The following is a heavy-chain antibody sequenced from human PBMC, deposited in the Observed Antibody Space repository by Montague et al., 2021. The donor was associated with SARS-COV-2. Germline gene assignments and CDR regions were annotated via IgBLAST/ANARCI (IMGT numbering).Heavy chain of an antibody. J-gene: IGHJ3*02. CDR3: ARQENSSGWFKPDAFDI. Sequence: SETLSLTCTVSGGSISSSSYYWGWLRQPPGKGLEWIGSIYYSGSTYYNPSLKSRVTISVDTSKNQFSLKLSSMTAADTAVYYCARQENSSGWFKPDAFDIWGQGTMVTVSS. CDR2: IYYSGST. D-gene: IGHD6-19*01. CDR1: GGSISSSSYY. V-gene: IGHV4-39*01.